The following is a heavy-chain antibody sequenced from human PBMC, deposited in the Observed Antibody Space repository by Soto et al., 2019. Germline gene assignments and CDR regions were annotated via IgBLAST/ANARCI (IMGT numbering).Heavy chain of an antibody. CDR1: GGTFSGYA. Sequence: QVQLVQSGAEVKKPGSSVKVSCKASGGTFSGYAISWVRQAPGQGLEWMGGIIPIFGTANYAQKFQGRVTITADESTSTAYMELSSLRSEDTAVYYCARALVIVATTTYYYYYGMDVWGQGTTVTVSS. D-gene: IGHD5-12*01. V-gene: IGHV1-69*01. J-gene: IGHJ6*02. CDR3: ARALVIVATTTYYYYYGMDV. CDR2: IIPIFGTA.